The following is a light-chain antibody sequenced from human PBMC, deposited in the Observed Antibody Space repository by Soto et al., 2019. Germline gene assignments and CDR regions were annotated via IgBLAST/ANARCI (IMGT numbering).Light chain of an antibody. V-gene: IGKV1-17*01. CDR1: EGIRND. CDR3: LQHNSYPFT. Sequence: DIQMTQFPSSLSASVGDRVTISCRASEGIRNDLAWYQQEPGKAPKRVIYSASILQSGAPSRFSGSGYGTEFTLTISSLQPEDRATYYCLQHNSYPFTFGPGTKVDIK. J-gene: IGKJ3*01. CDR2: SAS.